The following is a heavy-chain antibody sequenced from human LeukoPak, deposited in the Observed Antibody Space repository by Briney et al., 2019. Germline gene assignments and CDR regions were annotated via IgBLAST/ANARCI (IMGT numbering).Heavy chain of an antibody. CDR3: ARDDVPQFHIAAAESFDY. J-gene: IGHJ4*02. CDR2: ISAYNGNT. V-gene: IGHV1-18*01. Sequence: ASVKVSCRASGYTFTSYGISWVRQAPGQGLEWMGWISAYNGNTNYAQELQGRVTMTTDTSTSTAYMELRSLRSDDTAVYYCARDDVPQFHIAAAESFDYWGQGTLVTVSS. CDR1: GYTFTSYG. D-gene: IGHD6-13*01.